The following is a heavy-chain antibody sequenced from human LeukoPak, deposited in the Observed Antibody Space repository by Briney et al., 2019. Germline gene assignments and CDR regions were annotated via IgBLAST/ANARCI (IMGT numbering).Heavy chain of an antibody. CDR2: ISAYNGNT. D-gene: IGHD6-13*01. J-gene: IGHJ4*02. CDR1: GYTFTSYG. Sequence: ASVKVSCKASGYTFTSYGISWVRQAPGQGLEWMGWISAYNGNTNYAQKLQGRVTMTRDTSTSTVYMEVRSLRSEDTAVYYCARGTYSSSWSYFDYWGQGTLVTVSS. CDR3: ARGTYSSSWSYFDY. V-gene: IGHV1-18*01.